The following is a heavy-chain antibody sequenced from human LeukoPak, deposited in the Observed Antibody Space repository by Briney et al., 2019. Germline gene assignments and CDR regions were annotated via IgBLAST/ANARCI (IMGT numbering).Heavy chain of an antibody. V-gene: IGHV4-4*08. D-gene: IGHD6-13*01. CDR1: GFTINTYW. Sequence: GSLRLSCAASGFTINTYWMSWVRQAPGKGLEWIGRIYTSGSTNYNPSLKSRVTISVDTSKNQFSLKLSSVTAADTAVYYCARETSIAAAGAPRHWYFDLWGRGTLVTVSS. CDR3: ARETSIAAAGAPRHWYFDL. J-gene: IGHJ2*01. CDR2: IYTSGST.